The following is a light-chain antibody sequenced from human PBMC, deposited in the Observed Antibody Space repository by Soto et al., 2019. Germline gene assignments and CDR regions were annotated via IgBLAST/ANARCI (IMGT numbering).Light chain of an antibody. J-gene: IGLJ3*02. CDR2: ANT. V-gene: IGLV1-40*01. Sequence: SVLTQPPSVSGAPGQRVTISCTGSSSNIGAGYDVHWYQNLPGTAPKLLIYANTNRPSGVPDRLSGSKSGTPASLAITGLQAEDESDYYCQSYDSILSAWVFGGGTKVTVL. CDR3: QSYDSILSAWV. CDR1: SSNIGAGYD.